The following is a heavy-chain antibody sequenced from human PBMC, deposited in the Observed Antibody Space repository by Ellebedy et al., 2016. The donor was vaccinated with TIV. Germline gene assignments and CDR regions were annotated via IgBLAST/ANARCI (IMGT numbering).Heavy chain of an antibody. CDR3: AMSMIVELDY. CDR1: GYTFTSYY. J-gene: IGHJ4*02. CDR2: INPSGGST. Sequence: ASVKVSXXASGYTFTSYYMHWVRQAPGQGLEWMGIINPSGGSTSYAQKFQGRVTMTRDTSTSTVYMELSSLRSEDTAVYYCAMSMIVELDYWGQGTLVTGSS. V-gene: IGHV1-46*01. D-gene: IGHD3-22*01.